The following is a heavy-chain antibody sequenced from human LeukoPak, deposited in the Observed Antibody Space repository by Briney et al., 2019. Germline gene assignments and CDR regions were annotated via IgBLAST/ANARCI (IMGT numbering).Heavy chain of an antibody. CDR3: ARSLGANTWVGNWFDP. V-gene: IGHV4-39*05. CDR1: GGSISSPNHD. Sequence: SETPSLTCSVSGGSISSPNHDWAWIRQPPGQGLEWIGSIYYSGTTYYNLSLKSRVTLSVDTSQNQFSLKLSSVTAADTAIYFCARSLGANTWVGNWFDPWGQGTPVTVSP. D-gene: IGHD3-10*01. CDR2: IYYSGTT. J-gene: IGHJ5*02.